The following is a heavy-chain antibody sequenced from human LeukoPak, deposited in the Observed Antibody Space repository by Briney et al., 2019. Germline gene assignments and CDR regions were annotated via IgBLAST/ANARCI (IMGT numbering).Heavy chain of an antibody. CDR3: ARDAVRGVITYYFDY. Sequence: GGSLRLSCAASGFTFSSYEMNWVRQAPGKGLEGVSYISSSGSTIYYADSVKGRFTISRDNAKNSLYLQMNSLRAEDTAVYYCARDAVRGVITYYFDYWGQGTLVTVSS. V-gene: IGHV3-48*03. J-gene: IGHJ4*02. CDR1: GFTFSSYE. D-gene: IGHD3-10*01. CDR2: ISSSGSTI.